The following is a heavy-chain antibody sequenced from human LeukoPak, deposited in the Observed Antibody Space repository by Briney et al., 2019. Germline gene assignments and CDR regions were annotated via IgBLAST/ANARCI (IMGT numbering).Heavy chain of an antibody. D-gene: IGHD6-13*01. CDR1: GFTSSDYG. Sequence: GGSLRLSCAGSGFTSSDYGMHWVRQAPGKGLEWVTFIRDDGSGRYYADSVKGRFTISRDNSKNTLFLQMNSLRAEDTAVYYCVKVDSNRWSNLEYWGQGILVTVSS. V-gene: IGHV3-30*02. CDR2: IRDDGSGR. CDR3: VKVDSNRWSNLEY. J-gene: IGHJ4*02.